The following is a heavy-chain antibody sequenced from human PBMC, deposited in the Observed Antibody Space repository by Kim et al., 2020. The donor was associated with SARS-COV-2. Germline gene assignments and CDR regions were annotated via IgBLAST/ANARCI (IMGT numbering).Heavy chain of an antibody. CDR3: ASSDYYGSGSLFP. Sequence: SETLSLTCAVYGGSFSGYYWSWIRQPPGKGLEWIGEINHSGSTNYNPSLKSRVTISVDTSKNQFSLKLSSVTAADTAVYYCASSDYYGSGSLFPWGQGTLVTVSS. CDR2: INHSGST. J-gene: IGHJ5*02. V-gene: IGHV4-34*01. D-gene: IGHD3-10*01. CDR1: GGSFSGYY.